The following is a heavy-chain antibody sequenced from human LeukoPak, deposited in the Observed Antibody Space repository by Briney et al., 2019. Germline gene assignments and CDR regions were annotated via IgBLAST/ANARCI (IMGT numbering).Heavy chain of an antibody. Sequence: GRSLRLSCAASGFTFSNYAMHWVRQAPGRGLEWVAVISYDGSHKYYADSVKGRFTISRGNSKNTLYLQMNSLRAEDTAVYYCARGDNYYDSSGPSYYFAYWGQGTLVTVSS. J-gene: IGHJ4*02. CDR1: GFTFSNYA. CDR3: ARGDNYYDSSGPSYYFAY. D-gene: IGHD3-22*01. V-gene: IGHV3-30-3*01. CDR2: ISYDGSHK.